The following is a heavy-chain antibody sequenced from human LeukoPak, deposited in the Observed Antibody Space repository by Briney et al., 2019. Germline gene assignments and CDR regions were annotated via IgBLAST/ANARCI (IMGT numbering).Heavy chain of an antibody. J-gene: IGHJ5*02. CDR3: ARGLLAGPIRFDP. Sequence: SVKVSCKASGGTFSSYAISWVRQAPGQGLEWMGRIIPIFGTANYAQKFQGRVTITTDESTSTAYMELSSLRSEDTAVYYCARGLLAGPIRFDPWGQGTLVTVSS. D-gene: IGHD3-3*01. CDR2: IIPIFGTA. V-gene: IGHV1-69*05. CDR1: GGTFSSYA.